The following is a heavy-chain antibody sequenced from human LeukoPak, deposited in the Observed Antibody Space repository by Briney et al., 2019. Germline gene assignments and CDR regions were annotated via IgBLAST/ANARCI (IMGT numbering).Heavy chain of an antibody. CDR2: IYYSGST. V-gene: IGHV4-30-4*01. CDR3: ARVLCSGGSCYPMGYFDY. D-gene: IGHD2-15*01. CDR1: GGSLSSGDYY. J-gene: IGHJ4*02. Sequence: PSQTLSLTCTVSGGSLSSGDYYWSWLRQPPGTGLEWIGYIYYSGSTYYNPSLKSRVTISVDTSKNQFSLKLSSVTAADTAVYYCARVLCSGGSCYPMGYFDYWGQGTLVTVSS.